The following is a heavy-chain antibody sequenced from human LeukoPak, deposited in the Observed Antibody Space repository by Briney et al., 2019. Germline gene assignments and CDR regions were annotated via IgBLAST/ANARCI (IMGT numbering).Heavy chain of an antibody. CDR3: ARDRKVAAATYYYYMDV. CDR2: IIPILGIA. J-gene: IGHJ6*03. CDR1: GGTFSSYT. Sequence: SVKVSCKASGGTFSSYTISWVRQAPGQGLEWMGRIIPILGIANYAQKFQGRVTITADKSTSTAYMELSSLRSEDTAAYYCARDRKVAAATYYYYMDVWGKGTTVTVSS. V-gene: IGHV1-69*04. D-gene: IGHD6-13*01.